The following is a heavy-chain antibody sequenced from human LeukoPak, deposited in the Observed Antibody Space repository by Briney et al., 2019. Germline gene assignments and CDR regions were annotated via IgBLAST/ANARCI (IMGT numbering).Heavy chain of an antibody. J-gene: IGHJ4*02. CDR1: GYSFTSCW. D-gene: IGHD4-17*01. V-gene: IGHV5-51*01. CDR3: ARPLEDISDYGPRGFDY. CDR2: IYPGDSDT. Sequence: PGESLKISCKGSGYSFTSCWIGWVRQMPGKGLEWMGIIYPGDSDTRYSPSFQGQVTISADKSISTAYLQWSSLKASDTAMYYCARPLEDISDYGPRGFDYWGQGTLVTVSS.